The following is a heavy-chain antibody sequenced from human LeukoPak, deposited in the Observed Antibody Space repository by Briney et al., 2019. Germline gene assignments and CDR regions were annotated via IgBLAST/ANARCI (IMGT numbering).Heavy chain of an antibody. J-gene: IGHJ4*02. V-gene: IGHV1-18*01. CDR3: AREYYDSSGYYLDY. Sequence: GASVKVSCEASGYSFTNYGISWVRQAPGRGLEWMGWISVYNDNANNAQEYQGRVTMTTDTSTSTAYMGLRSLRSDDTAMYYCAREYYDSSGYYLDYWGQGTLVTVSS. CDR1: GYSFTNYG. D-gene: IGHD3-22*01. CDR2: ISVYNDNA.